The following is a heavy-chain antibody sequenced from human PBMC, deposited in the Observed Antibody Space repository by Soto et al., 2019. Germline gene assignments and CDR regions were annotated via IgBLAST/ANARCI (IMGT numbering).Heavy chain of an antibody. V-gene: IGHV3-13*05. CDR3: ARSTPYCSGGSCYSPFDY. CDR2: SDTAGDP. D-gene: IGHD2-15*01. J-gene: IGHJ4*02. CDR1: GFTFSSYD. Sequence: EVQLVESGGGLVQPGGSLRLSCAASGFTFSSYDMHWVRQATGKGLEWVSASDTAGDPYYPGSVKGRFTISRENAKNSLYLQMNSLRAGDTAVYYCARSTPYCSGGSCYSPFDYWGQGTLVTVSS.